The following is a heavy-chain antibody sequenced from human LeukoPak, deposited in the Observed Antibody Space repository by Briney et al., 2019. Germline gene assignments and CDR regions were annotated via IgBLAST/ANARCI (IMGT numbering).Heavy chain of an antibody. CDR2: ISSSSSDI. V-gene: IGHV3-21*01. J-gene: IGHJ3*01. D-gene: IGHD4-23*01. CDR3: VRDYGGSSGAFDL. CDR1: GFIFSSYA. Sequence: GESLRLSCRASGFIFSSYALNWVRRAPGQGLEWVSSISSSSSDIYYTDSVKGRFTISRDNARKSLYLQMNSLRVEDTAVYYCVRDYGGSSGAFDLWGQGTMVTVSS.